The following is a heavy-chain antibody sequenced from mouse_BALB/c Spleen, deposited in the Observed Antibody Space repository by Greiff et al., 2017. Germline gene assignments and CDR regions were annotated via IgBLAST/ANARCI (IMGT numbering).Heavy chain of an antibody. J-gene: IGHJ3*01. Sequence: EVQLQQSGPELVKPGASVKISCKASGYTFTDYNMHWVKQSHGKSLEWIGYIYPYNGGTGYNQKFKSKATLTVDNSSSTAYMELRSLTSEDSAVYYCAKPYGYDRDWFAYWGQGTLVTVSA. CDR1: GYTFTDYN. CDR2: IYPYNGGT. CDR3: AKPYGYDRDWFAY. D-gene: IGHD2-2*01. V-gene: IGHV1S29*02.